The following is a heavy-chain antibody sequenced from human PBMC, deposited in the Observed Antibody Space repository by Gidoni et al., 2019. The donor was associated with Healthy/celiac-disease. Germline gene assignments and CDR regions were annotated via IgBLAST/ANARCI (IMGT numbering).Heavy chain of an antibody. J-gene: IGHJ6*02. CDR2: IGTAGDT. CDR1: GFPFSSYD. Sequence: EVQLLESGGGLVQPGGSLRLSCAASGFPFSSYDMHWVRQATGKGLEWVSAIGTAGDTYYPGSVKGRFTISRENTKNSLYLQMNSLRAEDTAVYYCARVQKYSSSYGMDVWGQGTTVTVSS. V-gene: IGHV3-13*01. D-gene: IGHD6-6*01. CDR3: ARVQKYSSSYGMDV.